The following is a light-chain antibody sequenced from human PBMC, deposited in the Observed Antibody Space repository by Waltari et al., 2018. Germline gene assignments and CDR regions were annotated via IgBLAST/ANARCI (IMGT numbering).Light chain of an antibody. CDR2: AAY. V-gene: IGKV1-9*01. CDR1: QGISSF. Sequence: DIQLTQSPSFLSASVGDRVTITCRASQGISSFLAWYQQKPGKAPKLLIFAAYTLQSGVTSRFSGSGSGTEFTLTISSLQPEDFATYYCQQLNSFPYTFGQGTKLEIK. J-gene: IGKJ2*01. CDR3: QQLNSFPYT.